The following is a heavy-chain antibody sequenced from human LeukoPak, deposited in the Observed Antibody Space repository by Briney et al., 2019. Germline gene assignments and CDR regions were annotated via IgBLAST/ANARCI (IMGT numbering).Heavy chain of an antibody. D-gene: IGHD3-16*01. V-gene: IGHV1-69*06. CDR1: GGTFSSYA. Sequence: GASVKVSCKASGGTFSSYAISWVRQAPGQGLEWMGGNIPIFGTANYAQKFQGRVTITADKSTSTAYMELSSLRSEDTAVYYCASWGGVSTFDAFDIWGQGTMVTVSS. J-gene: IGHJ3*02. CDR2: NIPIFGTA. CDR3: ASWGGVSTFDAFDI.